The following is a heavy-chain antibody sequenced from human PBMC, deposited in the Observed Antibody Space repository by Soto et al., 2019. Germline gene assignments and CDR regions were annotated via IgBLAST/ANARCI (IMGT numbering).Heavy chain of an antibody. V-gene: IGHV3-30*03. Sequence: GGSLRLSCAASGFTFSSYGMHWVRQAPGKGLEWVAVISYDGSNEYYADSVKGRFTISRDNSKNTLYLQMNSLRAEDTAVYYCASSYYDILTGYSLESLDVWGQGTTVTVSS. J-gene: IGHJ6*02. CDR1: GFTFSSYG. D-gene: IGHD3-9*01. CDR2: ISYDGSNE. CDR3: ASSYYDILTGYSLESLDV.